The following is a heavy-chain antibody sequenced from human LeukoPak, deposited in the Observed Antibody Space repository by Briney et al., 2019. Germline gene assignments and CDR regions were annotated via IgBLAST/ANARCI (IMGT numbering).Heavy chain of an antibody. CDR3: ARTFLTYSSSSRGWDDYYYMDV. CDR1: GGTFSSYA. J-gene: IGHJ6*03. D-gene: IGHD6-6*01. Sequence: GASVKVSCKASGGTFSSYAISWVRQAPGQGLEWMGGIIPIFGTANYAQKFQGRVTITADKSTSTAYMELSSLRSEDTAVYYCARTFLTYSSSSRGWDDYYYMDVWGKGTTVTVSS. V-gene: IGHV1-69*06. CDR2: IIPIFGTA.